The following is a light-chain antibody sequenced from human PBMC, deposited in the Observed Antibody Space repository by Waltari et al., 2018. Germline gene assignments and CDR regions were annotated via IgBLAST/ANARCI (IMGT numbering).Light chain of an antibody. Sequence: QSALTQPRSVSGSPGQSVTISCTGPSSDVGAYNYVSWYQQHPGKAPKLMIYDVSKRPSGVPDRFSGSKSGNTASLTISGLQAEDEADYYCCSYAGSYTPWVFGGGTKVTVL. CDR2: DVS. CDR3: CSYAGSYTPWV. V-gene: IGLV2-11*01. J-gene: IGLJ3*02. CDR1: SSDVGAYNY.